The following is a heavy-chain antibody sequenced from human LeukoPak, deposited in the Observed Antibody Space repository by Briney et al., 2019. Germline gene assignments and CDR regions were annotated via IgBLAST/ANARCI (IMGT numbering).Heavy chain of an antibody. V-gene: IGHV3-53*01. CDR3: ARVPTAQFRYYYMDV. J-gene: IGHJ6*03. D-gene: IGHD4-11*01. CDR2: IYSGGST. CDR1: GFTVSSNY. Sequence: GGSLRLSCAASGFTVSSNYMSWVRQAPGKGLEWVSVIYSGGSTYYADSVKGRFTISRDNSKNTLYLQMNSPRAEDTAVYYCARVPTAQFRYYYMDVWGKGTTVTVSS.